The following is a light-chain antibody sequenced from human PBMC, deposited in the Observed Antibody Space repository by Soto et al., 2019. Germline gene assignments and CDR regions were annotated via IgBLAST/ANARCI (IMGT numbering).Light chain of an antibody. Sequence: SYELTQPPSVSVAPGKTARITCGGNNIGTKSVHWCQQKPGQAPVLVIFYDYDRPSGIPERFSGSNSGDTATLTINRVEAGDEADYYCQVWDSSSYHVVFGGGTKLTVL. V-gene: IGLV3-21*04. CDR1: NIGTKS. CDR3: QVWDSSSYHVV. J-gene: IGLJ2*01. CDR2: YDY.